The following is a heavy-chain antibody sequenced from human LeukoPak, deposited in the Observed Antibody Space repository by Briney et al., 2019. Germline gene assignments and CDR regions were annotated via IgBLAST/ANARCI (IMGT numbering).Heavy chain of an antibody. D-gene: IGHD3-22*01. V-gene: IGHV4-59*08. CDR1: GGSISSYY. J-gene: IGHJ4*02. Sequence: SETLSLTCTVSGGSISSYYWSWIRQPPGKGLEWVGYIYYSGSANYSPSLKSRVTISVDTSKNQFSLKLSSVTAADTAVYYCARHYYDSSGYFYQDYWGQGTLVTVSS. CDR3: ARHYYDSSGYFYQDY. CDR2: IYYSGSA.